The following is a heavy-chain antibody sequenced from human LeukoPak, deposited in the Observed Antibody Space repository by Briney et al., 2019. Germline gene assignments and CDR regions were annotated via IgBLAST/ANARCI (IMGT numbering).Heavy chain of an antibody. Sequence: SETLSLTCTVSGGSISSYYWSWIRQPPGKGLDRIGSIYYSGNTNYNPSLKSRVTISVDTSKNQFSLKLSSVTAADTAVYYCARAGGGGFYGDYGYFDYWGQGTLVTVSS. V-gene: IGHV4-59*01. J-gene: IGHJ4*02. CDR2: IYYSGNT. CDR3: ARAGGGGFYGDYGYFDY. D-gene: IGHD4-17*01. CDR1: GGSISSYY.